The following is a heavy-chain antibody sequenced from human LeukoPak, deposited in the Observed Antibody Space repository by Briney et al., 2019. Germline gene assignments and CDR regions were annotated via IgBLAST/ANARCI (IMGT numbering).Heavy chain of an antibody. J-gene: IGHJ4*02. CDR3: AKVPILGYCSGGSCRNFDY. CDR1: GFTFSSYW. CDR2: IKQDGSDK. Sequence: PGGSLRLSCAASGFTFSSYWMSWVRQAPGKGLEGVANIKQDGSDKYYVDSVKGRFTISRDNAKNSLYLQMNSLRAEDTAVYYCAKVPILGYCSGGSCRNFDYWGQGTLVTVSS. V-gene: IGHV3-7*03. D-gene: IGHD2-15*01.